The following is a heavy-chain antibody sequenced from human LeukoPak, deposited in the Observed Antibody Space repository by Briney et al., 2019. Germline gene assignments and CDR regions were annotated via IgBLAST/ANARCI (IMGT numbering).Heavy chain of an antibody. CDR3: AREWGNTMVRGVMAGGFDP. CDR2: IYYSGST. J-gene: IGHJ5*02. Sequence: SETLSLTCTVSGGSISSSSYYWGWIRQPPGKGLEWIGSIYYSGSTYYNPSLKSRVTISVDTSKNQFSLKLSSVTAADTAVYYCAREWGNTMVRGVMAGGFDPWGQGTLVTVSS. V-gene: IGHV4-39*07. CDR1: GGSISSSSYY. D-gene: IGHD3-10*01.